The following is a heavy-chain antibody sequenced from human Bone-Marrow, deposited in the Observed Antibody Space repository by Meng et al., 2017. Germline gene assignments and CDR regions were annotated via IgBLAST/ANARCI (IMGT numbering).Heavy chain of an antibody. J-gene: IGHJ4*02. V-gene: IGHV4-34*01. Sequence: QVQLKQWGAGVLKPSETLSPTCVVLGGSFSDYYWSWIRQPPGKGLEWIGEINHSGSTNYNPSLESRATISVDTSQNNLSLKLSSVTAADSAVYYCARGPTTMAHDFDYWGQGTLVTVSS. CDR2: INHSGST. CDR3: ARGPTTMAHDFDY. CDR1: GGSFSDYY. D-gene: IGHD4-11*01.